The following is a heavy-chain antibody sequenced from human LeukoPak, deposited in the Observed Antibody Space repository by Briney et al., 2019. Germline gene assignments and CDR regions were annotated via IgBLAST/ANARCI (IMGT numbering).Heavy chain of an antibody. V-gene: IGHV3-23*01. D-gene: IGHD3-22*01. CDR3: AKSRSDYYYSAFDY. Sequence: GGSLRLSCAASGFTFSSYAMSWVRQAPGKGLEWVSGISGSGGSTYYADSVKGRFTISRDNSENTLYLQMNSLRAEDTALYYCAKSRSDYYYSAFDYWGQGTLVTVSS. CDR1: GFTFSSYA. J-gene: IGHJ4*02. CDR2: ISGSGGST.